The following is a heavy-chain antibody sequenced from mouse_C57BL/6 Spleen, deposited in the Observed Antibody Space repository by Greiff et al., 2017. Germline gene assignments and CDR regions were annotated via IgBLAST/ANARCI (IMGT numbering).Heavy chain of an antibody. J-gene: IGHJ4*01. CDR1: GYTFTDYY. V-gene: IGHV1-76*01. D-gene: IGHD1-1*01. CDR3: AREGIYWGSMDY. Sequence: LQESGAELVRPGASVKLSCKASGYTFTDYYINWVKQRPGQGLEWIARIYPGSGNTYYNEKFKVKATLTAEKSSSTAYMQLSSLTSEDSAVYFCAREGIYWGSMDYWGQGTSVTVSS. CDR2: IYPGSGNT.